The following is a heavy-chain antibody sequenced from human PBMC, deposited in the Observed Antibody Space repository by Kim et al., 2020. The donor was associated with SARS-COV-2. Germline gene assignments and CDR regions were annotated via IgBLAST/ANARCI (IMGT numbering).Heavy chain of an antibody. J-gene: IGHJ6*03. D-gene: IGHD1-7*01. CDR2: INHSGST. CDR3: ARLQSDWNYGYYYYYYMDV. Sequence: SETLSLTCAVYGGSFSGYYWSWIRQPPGKGLEWIGEINHSGSTNYNPSLKSRVTISVDTSKNQFSLKLSSVTAADTAVYYCARLQSDWNYGYYYYYYMDVGGKGTTVTVSS. CDR1: GGSFSGYY. V-gene: IGHV4-34*01.